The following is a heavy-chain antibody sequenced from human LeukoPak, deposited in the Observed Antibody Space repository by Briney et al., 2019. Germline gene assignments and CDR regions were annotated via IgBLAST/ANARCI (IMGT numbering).Heavy chain of an antibody. V-gene: IGHV3-43*02. Sequence: GGSLRLSCAASGFTFDDYAMHWVRHAPGKGLEWVSLISGDGGSTYYADSVRGRFTISRDNSKNSLYLQMNSLRTEDTALYYCAKSRREYDFWSVYFDYWGQGTLVTVSS. J-gene: IGHJ4*02. CDR1: GFTFDDYA. CDR2: ISGDGGST. D-gene: IGHD3-3*01. CDR3: AKSRREYDFWSVYFDY.